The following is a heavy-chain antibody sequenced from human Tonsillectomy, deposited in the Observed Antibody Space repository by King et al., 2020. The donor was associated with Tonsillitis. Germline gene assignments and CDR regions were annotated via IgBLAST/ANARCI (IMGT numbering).Heavy chain of an antibody. CDR1: GFSFSTYS. J-gene: IGHJ4*02. Sequence: VQLVESGGGLVKPGGSLRLSCEASGFSFSTYSMNWVRQAPGKGLECVASISSSGSYIHYADSVKGRFTISRDNAKNALYLLMNSLRAEDTAVYFCASGPVLRWIDYWGQGTLVTVSS. CDR2: ISSSGSYI. D-gene: IGHD4-23*01. V-gene: IGHV3-21*01. CDR3: ASGPVLRWIDY.